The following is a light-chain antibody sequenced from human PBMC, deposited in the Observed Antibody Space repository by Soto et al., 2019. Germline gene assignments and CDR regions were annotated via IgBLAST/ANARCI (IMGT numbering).Light chain of an antibody. J-gene: IGKJ1*01. V-gene: IGKV2-30*02. CDR1: QSLVHSDGNTY. Sequence: DVVMTQSPLSLPVTLGQPASISCRSSQSLVHSDGNTYLNWFQQRPGQSPRRLIYMVSNRDSGAKDSFRGSGSGSNFTLKISGVEAEVVGVYYCMQATPGPWTFAQGTKLKIK. CDR2: MVS. CDR3: MQATPGPWT.